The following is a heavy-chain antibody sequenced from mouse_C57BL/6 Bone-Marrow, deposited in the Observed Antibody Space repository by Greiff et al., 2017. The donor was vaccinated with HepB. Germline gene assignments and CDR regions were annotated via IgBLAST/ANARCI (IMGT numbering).Heavy chain of an antibody. Sequence: QVQLQLSGAELVKPGASVKISCKASGYAFSSYWMNWVKQRHGKGLERIGQIYPGDGDTTYNGKFKGKATLTADKSSSTAYMQHSSLTSEDSAVYFCARGGYDGDYWGQSTTLTVSS. V-gene: IGHV1-80*01. CDR3: ARGGYDGDY. J-gene: IGHJ2*01. CDR1: GYAFSSYW. D-gene: IGHD2-2*01. CDR2: IYPGDGDT.